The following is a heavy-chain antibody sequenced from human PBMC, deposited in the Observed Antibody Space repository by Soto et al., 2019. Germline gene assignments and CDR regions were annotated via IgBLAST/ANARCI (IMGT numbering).Heavy chain of an antibody. Sequence: GESLKISRKGSGYSFTTYWIGWVRQMPGKGLEWMGSIYPGDSDTRYSPSFQGQVTISADKYISTAYLQWSSLKASDTAMYYCARKDSSGAFDYWGQGTLVTVSS. CDR2: IYPGDSDT. CDR3: ARKDSSGAFDY. D-gene: IGHD3-10*01. J-gene: IGHJ4*02. V-gene: IGHV5-51*01. CDR1: GYSFTTYW.